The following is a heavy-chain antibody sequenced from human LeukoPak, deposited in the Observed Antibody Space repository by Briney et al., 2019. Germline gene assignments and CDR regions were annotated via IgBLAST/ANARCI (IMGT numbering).Heavy chain of an antibody. J-gene: IGHJ4*02. CDR2: ISAYNGNT. D-gene: IGHD3-10*01. V-gene: IGHV1-18*01. CDR3: ARDYLVRGVLAYFDY. CDR1: GYTFTSYG. Sequence: ASVKVSCKVSGYTFTSYGISWVRQAPGQGLEWMGWISAYNGNTNYAQKLQGRVTMTTDTSTSTAYMELRSLRSDDTAVYYCARDYLVRGVLAYFDYWGQGTLVTVSS.